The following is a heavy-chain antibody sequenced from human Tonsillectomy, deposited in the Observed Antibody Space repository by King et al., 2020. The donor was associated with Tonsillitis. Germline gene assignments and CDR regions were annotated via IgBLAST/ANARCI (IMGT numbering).Heavy chain of an antibody. D-gene: IGHD3-16*02. CDR3: AGLRDDYRWGSYRYPFDY. CDR2: IYYSGFT. CDR1: GGSISNNNYY. J-gene: IGHJ4*02. Sequence: QLQESGPGLVKPSETLSLTCTVSGGSISNNNYYWGWIRQPPGKGLVWIGSIYYSGFTCYNPSLQSRVTISADTSKNQFSLKLSSVTAADTVVYYCAGLRDDYRWGSYRYPFDYWGQGTLVTVSS. V-gene: IGHV4-39*01.